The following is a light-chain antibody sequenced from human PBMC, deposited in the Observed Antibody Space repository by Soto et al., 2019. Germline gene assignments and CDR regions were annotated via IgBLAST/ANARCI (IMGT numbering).Light chain of an antibody. Sequence: EIVLTQSPGPLSLSPGERATLSCRASQSVSSSYLGWYQQKPGQAPRLLIYGASNRATGIPDRFSGSGSGTEFTLTISRLEPEDFAVYYCQQYGSSPPLTFGGGTKVDIK. J-gene: IGKJ4*01. CDR2: GAS. V-gene: IGKV3-20*01. CDR1: QSVSSSY. CDR3: QQYGSSPPLT.